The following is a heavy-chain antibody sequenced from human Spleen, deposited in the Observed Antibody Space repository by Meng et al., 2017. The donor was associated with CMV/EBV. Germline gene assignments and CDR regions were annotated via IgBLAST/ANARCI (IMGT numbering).Heavy chain of an antibody. CDR3: ASVRGYTQGALDY. Sequence: KASGFTLSTYSLHWVRQAPGQGLEWMGIINPSGGARTYAQRFQGRVTMTRDTSTSTVYMQLSSLRSEDTAVYYCASVRGYTQGALDYWGQGTLVTVSS. J-gene: IGHJ4*02. CDR1: GFTLSTYS. V-gene: IGHV1-46*01. D-gene: IGHD5-12*01. CDR2: INPSGGAR.